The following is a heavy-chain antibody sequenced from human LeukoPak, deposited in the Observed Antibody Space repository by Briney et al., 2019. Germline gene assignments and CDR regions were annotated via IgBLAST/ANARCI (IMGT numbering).Heavy chain of an antibody. CDR3: ARSQITIFGVAIDSLYYFDY. CDR2: IYYSGST. Sequence: PSETLSLTCTVSGCSISSSSYYWGWIRQPPGKGLEWIGSIYYSGSTYYNPSLKSRVTISVDTTKNQFSLKLSSVTAADTAVYYCARSQITIFGVAIDSLYYFDYWGQGTLVTVSS. D-gene: IGHD3-3*01. J-gene: IGHJ4*02. CDR1: GCSISSSSYY. V-gene: IGHV4-39*01.